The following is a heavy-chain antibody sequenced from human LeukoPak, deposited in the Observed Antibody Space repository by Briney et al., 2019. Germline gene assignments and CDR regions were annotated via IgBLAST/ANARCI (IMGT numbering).Heavy chain of an antibody. J-gene: IGHJ3*02. CDR3: ARRLRLKNPGGDAFDI. CDR2: IYYSGST. V-gene: IGHV4-59*08. CDR1: GDSINNYY. Sequence: SETLSLTCSVSGDSINNYYWNWIRQPPGKGLEWIGYIYYSGSTRYNPSLQSRVTMSIGTSKTQFSLKLDSVTAADTAVYYCARRLRLKNPGGDAFDIWGQGTVVTASS. D-gene: IGHD5/OR15-5a*01.